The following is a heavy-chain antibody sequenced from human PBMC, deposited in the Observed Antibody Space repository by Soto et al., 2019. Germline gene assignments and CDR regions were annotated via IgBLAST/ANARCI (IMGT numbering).Heavy chain of an antibody. D-gene: IGHD5-12*01. CDR2: MNPNSGNT. V-gene: IGHV1-8*01. CDR1: GYTFTSYD. Sequence: ASVKVSCKASGYTFTSYDINWVRQATGQGLEWMGWMNPNSGNTGYAQKFQGRVTMTRNTSISTAYMELRSLRSEDTAVYYCARCGYSGYDLTYYYYYMDVWGKGTTVTVSS. J-gene: IGHJ6*03. CDR3: ARCGYSGYDLTYYYYYMDV.